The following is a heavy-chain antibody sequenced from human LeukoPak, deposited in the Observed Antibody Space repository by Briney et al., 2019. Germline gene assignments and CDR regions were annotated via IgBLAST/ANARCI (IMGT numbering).Heavy chain of an antibody. D-gene: IGHD3-3*01. V-gene: IGHV1-18*01. CDR1: GYTFTSYG. J-gene: IGHJ4*02. CDR2: ISAYNGNT. Sequence: ASVKVSCKASGYTFTSYGISWVLQAPGQGLEWMGWISAYNGNTNYAQKLQGRVTMTTDTSTSTAYMELRSLRSDDTAVYYCARDSVTIFGVVSFNLMAFDYWGQGTLVTVSS. CDR3: ARDSVTIFGVVSFNLMAFDY.